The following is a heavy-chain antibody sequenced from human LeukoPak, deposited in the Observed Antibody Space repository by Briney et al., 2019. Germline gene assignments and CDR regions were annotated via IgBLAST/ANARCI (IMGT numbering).Heavy chain of an antibody. CDR1: GFSFGAYL. J-gene: IGHJ4*02. D-gene: IGHD1-7*01. V-gene: IGHV3-49*04. CDR3: AKEGKTRNWNYYQAKPVY. CDR2: IRGKAYGGAP. Sequence: GGSLRLSCTASGFSFGAYLISWVRQAPGKGLEWVGFIRGKAYGGAPEYAASVKGRFTISRDDSKSIAYLQMNSLKTEDTAVYYCAKEGKTRNWNYYQAKPVYWGQGTLVTVSS.